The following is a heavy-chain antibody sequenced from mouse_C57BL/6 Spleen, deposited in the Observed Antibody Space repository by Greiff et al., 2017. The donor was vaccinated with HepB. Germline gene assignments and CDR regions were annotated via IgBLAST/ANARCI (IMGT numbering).Heavy chain of an antibody. J-gene: IGHJ4*01. Sequence: VQLKQSGPELVKPGASVKISCKASGYTFTDYYMNWVKQSHGKSLEWIGDINPNNGGTSYNQKFKGKATLTVDKSSSTAYMELRSLTSEDSAVYYCARGYYYAMDYWGQGTSVTVSS. V-gene: IGHV1-26*01. CDR1: GYTFTDYY. CDR2: INPNNGGT. CDR3: ARGYYYAMDY.